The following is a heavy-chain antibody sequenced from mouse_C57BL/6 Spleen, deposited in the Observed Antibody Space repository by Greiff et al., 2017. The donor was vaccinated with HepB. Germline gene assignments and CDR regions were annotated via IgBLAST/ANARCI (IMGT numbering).Heavy chain of an antibody. D-gene: IGHD2-13*01. CDR2: ISSGGSYT. CDR1: GFTFSSYG. Sequence: VQLKESGGDLVKPGGSLKLSCAASGFTFSSYGMSWVRQTPDKRLEWVATISSGGSYTYYPDSVKGRFTISRDNAKNTLYLQMSSLKSEDTAMYYCARHVDSAWFAYWGQGTLVTVSA. CDR3: ARHVDSAWFAY. V-gene: IGHV5-6*01. J-gene: IGHJ3*01.